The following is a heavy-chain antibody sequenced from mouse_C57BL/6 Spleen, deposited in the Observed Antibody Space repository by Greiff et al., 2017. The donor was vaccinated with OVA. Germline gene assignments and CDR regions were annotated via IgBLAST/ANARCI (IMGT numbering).Heavy chain of an antibody. CDR3: AKYYYGSSYWYFDV. V-gene: IGHV1-19*01. D-gene: IGHD1-1*01. J-gene: IGHJ1*03. CDR2: INPNNGGT. Sequence: VQLQQSGPVLVKPGASVKMSCKASGYTFTDYYMNWVKQSHGKSLEWIGVINPNNGGTSYNQKFKGKATLTVDKSSSTAYMELNSLTSEDSAVYYCAKYYYGSSYWYFDVWGTGTTVTVSS. CDR1: GYTFTDYY.